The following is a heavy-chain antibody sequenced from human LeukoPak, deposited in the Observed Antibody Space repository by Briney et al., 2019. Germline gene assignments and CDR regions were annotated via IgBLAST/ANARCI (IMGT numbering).Heavy chain of an antibody. Sequence: ASVKVSCKASGYTFTSYYMHWVRQAPGQGLEWMGIINPSGGSTSYAQKFQGRVTMTRDTSTSTVYMELSSLRSKDTAVYYCASYSVGATFYYYYGMDVWGQGTTVTVSS. CDR1: GYTFTSYY. J-gene: IGHJ6*02. CDR3: ASYSVGATFYYYYGMDV. CDR2: INPSGGST. D-gene: IGHD1-26*01. V-gene: IGHV1-46*01.